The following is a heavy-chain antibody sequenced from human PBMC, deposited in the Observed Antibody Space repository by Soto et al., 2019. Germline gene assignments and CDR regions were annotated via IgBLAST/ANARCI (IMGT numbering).Heavy chain of an antibody. CDR2: ISGSGGST. D-gene: IGHD2-15*01. CDR1: GFTFGSYA. Sequence: GGSLRLSCAASGFTFGSYAMSWVRQAPGKGLEWVSAISGSGGSTYYADSVKGRFTISRDNSKNTLHLQMNSLIAEDTVVYYCEKDRWFREGPIPQYYYYYGMDVWGHGTTVTVSS. J-gene: IGHJ6*02. V-gene: IGHV3-23*01. CDR3: EKDRWFREGPIPQYYYYYGMDV.